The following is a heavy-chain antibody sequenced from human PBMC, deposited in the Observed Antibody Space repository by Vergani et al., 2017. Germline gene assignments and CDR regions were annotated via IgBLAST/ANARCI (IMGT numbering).Heavy chain of an antibody. CDR1: GFTFSSYA. J-gene: IGHJ4*02. CDR3: ARDHRGNGITSN. CDR2: ISSSSSYI. Sequence: EVQLLESGGGLVQPGGSLRLSCAASGFTFSSYAMSWVRQAPGKGLEWVSSISSSSSYIYYGDSVMGRFTISRDNAKNSLYLHMNSLRAEDTAVYYCARDHRGNGITSNWGQGTRVTVSS. V-gene: IGHV3-21*01. D-gene: IGHD1-14*01.